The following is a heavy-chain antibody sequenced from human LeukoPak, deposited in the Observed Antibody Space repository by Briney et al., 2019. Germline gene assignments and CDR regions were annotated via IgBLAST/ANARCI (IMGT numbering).Heavy chain of an antibody. J-gene: IGHJ4*02. Sequence: GRSLRLSCTASGFTFGDYAMSWVRQAPVKGLEWVGFIRSKAYGGTTEYAASVKGRFTISRDDSKSIAYLQMNSLKTEDTAVYYCTRDLALGVSSGWFDYWGQGTLVTVSS. CDR1: GFTFGDYA. CDR3: TRDLALGVSSGWFDY. CDR2: IRSKAYGGTT. D-gene: IGHD6-19*01. V-gene: IGHV3-49*04.